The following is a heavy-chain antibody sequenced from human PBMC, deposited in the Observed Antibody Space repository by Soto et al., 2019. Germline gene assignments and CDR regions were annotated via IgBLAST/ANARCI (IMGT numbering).Heavy chain of an antibody. CDR2: IYYSGST. V-gene: IGHV4-59*01. Sequence: PSETLSLTCTVSGGSISSYYWSWIRQPPGKGLEWIGYIYYSGSTNYNPPLKSRVTISVDTSKNQFSLKLSSVTAADTAVYYCARAREDYGDYVVLDYWGQGTLVTVSS. J-gene: IGHJ4*02. D-gene: IGHD4-17*01. CDR1: GGSISSYY. CDR3: ARAREDYGDYVVLDY.